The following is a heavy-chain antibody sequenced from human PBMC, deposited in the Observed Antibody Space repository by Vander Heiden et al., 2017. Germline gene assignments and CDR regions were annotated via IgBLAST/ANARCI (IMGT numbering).Heavy chain of an antibody. J-gene: IGHJ4*02. Sequence: QVQLMESGGGVVQTGRSLRLSCAASIFTFRNYGIHWVRQAPGKGLEWVALISSDGRNKFYADSVKGRFTISRDTSKNTLYLQMYSLRPEDTAVYYCAKVWTGTTYYFDYWGQGTLVTISS. V-gene: IGHV3-30*18. D-gene: IGHD1-7*01. CDR2: ISSDGRNK. CDR1: IFTFRNYG. CDR3: AKVWTGTTYYFDY.